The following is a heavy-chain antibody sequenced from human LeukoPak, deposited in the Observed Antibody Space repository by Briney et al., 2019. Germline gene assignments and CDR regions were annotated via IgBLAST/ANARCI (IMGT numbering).Heavy chain of an antibody. V-gene: IGHV3-23*01. D-gene: IGHD3-10*02. Sequence: GGSLRHSCVASGLTFSTYSMTWVRQAPGKGLEWLSSISSGGTFTYYADSVKGRFTISRDNSKSTLYLQMNSLRAEDTAVYYCAKCSPSCFNGLDVWGQGTTVTVSS. CDR3: AKCSPSCFNGLDV. J-gene: IGHJ6*02. CDR1: GLTFSTYS. CDR2: ISSGGTFT.